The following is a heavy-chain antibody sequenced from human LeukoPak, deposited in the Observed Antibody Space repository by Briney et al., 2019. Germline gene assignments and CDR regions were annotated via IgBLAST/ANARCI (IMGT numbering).Heavy chain of an antibody. D-gene: IGHD6-19*01. J-gene: IGHJ5*02. CDR1: GGSISSYY. CDR2: IYYSGST. CDR3: ARGRGQWLGLNWFDP. V-gene: IGHV4-59*12. Sequence: SETLSLTCTVSGGSISSYYWSWIRQPPGKGLEWIGNIYYSGSTNYNPSLKSRVTISVDTSKNQFSLKLSSVTAADTAVYYCARGRGQWLGLNWFDPWGQGTLVTVSS.